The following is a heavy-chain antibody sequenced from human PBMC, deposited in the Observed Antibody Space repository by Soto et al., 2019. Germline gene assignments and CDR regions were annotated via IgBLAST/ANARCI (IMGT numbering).Heavy chain of an antibody. Sequence: SETLSLTCTVSGGSISSYYWSWIRQPPGKGLEWIAYTYYSGSTNYNPSLKSRVTISVDTSKNEFSLKLHSVTAADTAVYYCARFSGWYSAFDYWGQGTPVTVSS. J-gene: IGHJ4*02. CDR1: GGSISSYY. CDR3: ARFSGWYSAFDY. D-gene: IGHD6-19*01. V-gene: IGHV4-59*01. CDR2: TYYSGST.